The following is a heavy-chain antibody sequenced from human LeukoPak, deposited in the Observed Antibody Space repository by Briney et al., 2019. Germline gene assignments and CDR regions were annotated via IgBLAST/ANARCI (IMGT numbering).Heavy chain of an antibody. D-gene: IGHD2-21*01. CDR1: GFTVSSNY. CDR3: AKAAYLSNWFDP. V-gene: IGHV3-23*01. CDR2: ISGSGGST. Sequence: PGGSLRLSCSASGFTVSSNYMSWVRQAPGKGLEWVSAISGSGGSTYYADSVKGRFTISRDDSKNTLYLQMNSLRAEDTAVYYCAKAAYLSNWFDPWGQGTLVTVSS. J-gene: IGHJ5*02.